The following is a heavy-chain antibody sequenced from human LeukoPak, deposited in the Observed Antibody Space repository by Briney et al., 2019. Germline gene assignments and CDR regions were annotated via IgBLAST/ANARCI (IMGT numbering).Heavy chain of an antibody. J-gene: IGHJ4*02. CDR3: AKHHCSSTSCYRVFDF. CDR2: ISGSGGTT. CDR1: GFTFRSDA. D-gene: IGHD2-2*02. V-gene: IGHV3-23*01. Sequence: PGGSLRLSCAASGFTFRSDAMSWVRQAPGKGLEWVSGISGSGGTTYYADSVKSRFTISRDNSKNTLYLQMNSLRAEDTAVYYCAKHHCSSTSCYRVFDFWGQGTLVTVSS.